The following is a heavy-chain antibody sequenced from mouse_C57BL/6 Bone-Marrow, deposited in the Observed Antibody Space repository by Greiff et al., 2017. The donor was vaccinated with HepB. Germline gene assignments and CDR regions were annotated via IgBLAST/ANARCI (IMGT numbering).Heavy chain of an antibody. CDR1: GYTFTSYW. CDR3: ARRASLLSWFAY. Sequence: QVQLQQPGAEFVKPGASVKLSCKASGYTFTSYWMQWVNQRPGQGLEWIGEIDPSDSYINYNQKFKDKATLTVDTSSSTAYMQLSSLTSEDSAVDYGARRASLLSWFAYWGQGTLVTVSA. D-gene: IGHD3-1*01. J-gene: IGHJ3*01. CDR2: IDPSDSYI. V-gene: IGHV1-50*01.